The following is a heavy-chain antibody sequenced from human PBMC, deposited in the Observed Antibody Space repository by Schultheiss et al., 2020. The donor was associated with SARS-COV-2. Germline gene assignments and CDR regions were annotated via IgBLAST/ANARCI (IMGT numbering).Heavy chain of an antibody. CDR3: ARGRTVTTASWFDP. CDR1: GFTFSSYS. V-gene: IGHV3-21*01. CDR2: ISSSSSYI. Sequence: GGSLRLSCAASGFTFSSYSMNWVRQAPGKGLEWVSSISSSSSYIYYADSVKGRFTISRDNAKNSLYLQMNSLRAEDTAVYYCARGRTVTTASWFDPWGQGTLVTVSS. D-gene: IGHD4-17*01. J-gene: IGHJ5*02.